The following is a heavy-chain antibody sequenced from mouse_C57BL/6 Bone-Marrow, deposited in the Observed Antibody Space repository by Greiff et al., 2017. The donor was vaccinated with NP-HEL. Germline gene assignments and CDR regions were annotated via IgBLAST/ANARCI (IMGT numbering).Heavy chain of an antibody. D-gene: IGHD2-2*01. CDR3: ARLCLRGFAY. Sequence: DVMLVESGGDLVKPGGSLKLSCAASGFTFSSYGMSWVRQTPDKRLEWVATISSGGSYTYYPDSVKGRFTISRDNAKNTLYLQMSSLKSEDTAMYYCARLCLRGFAYWGQGTLVTVSA. J-gene: IGHJ3*01. CDR2: ISSGGSYT. CDR1: GFTFSSYG. V-gene: IGHV5-6*02.